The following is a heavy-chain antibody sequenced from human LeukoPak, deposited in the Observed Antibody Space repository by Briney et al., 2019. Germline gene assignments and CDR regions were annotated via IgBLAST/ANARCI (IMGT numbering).Heavy chain of an antibody. V-gene: IGHV4-59*01. CDR2: IYYSGST. J-gene: IGHJ5*02. CDR3: ARARPANYDILTGYYIGWFDP. D-gene: IGHD3-9*01. Sequence: SETLSLTCTVSGGSISSYYWSWIRQPPGKGLEWIGYIYYSGSTNYNPSLKSRVTISVDTSKNQFSLKLSSVTAADTAVYYCARARPANYDILTGYYIGWFDPWGQGTLVTVSS. CDR1: GGSISSYY.